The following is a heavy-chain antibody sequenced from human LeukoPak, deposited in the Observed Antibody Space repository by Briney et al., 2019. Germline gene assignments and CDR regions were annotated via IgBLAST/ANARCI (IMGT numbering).Heavy chain of an antibody. CDR2: IKPDGSAE. V-gene: IGHV3-7*01. J-gene: IGHJ4*02. CDR1: GFTFSSNW. CDR3: ARANNSSWRN. Sequence: GGSLRLSCATSGFTFSSNWMSWVRHAPGRGLEWVANIKPDGSAEYYAASVKGRFTLSRDNAKNSLYLQMNSLRAEDTAVNYCARANNSSWRNWGQGTLVTVSS. D-gene: IGHD6-13*01.